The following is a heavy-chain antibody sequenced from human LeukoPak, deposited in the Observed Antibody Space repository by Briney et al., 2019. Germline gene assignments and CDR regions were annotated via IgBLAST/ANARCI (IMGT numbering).Heavy chain of an antibody. Sequence: PGGSLRLSCAASGFSFSSYSMNWVRQAPGKGLEWVSSISSSSSYIYYADSVKGRFTISRDNAKNSLYLQMNSLRAEDTAVYYCASGYSSSWVPTYYYYYMDVWGKGTTVTISS. CDR2: ISSSSSYI. CDR3: ASGYSSSWVPTYYYYYMDV. CDR1: GFSFSSYS. J-gene: IGHJ6*03. V-gene: IGHV3-21*01. D-gene: IGHD6-13*01.